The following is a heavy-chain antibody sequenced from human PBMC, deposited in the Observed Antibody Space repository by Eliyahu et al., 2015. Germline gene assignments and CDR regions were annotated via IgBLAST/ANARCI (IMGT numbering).Heavy chain of an antibody. CDR3: AKDMYSSSSYAFDI. CDR2: ISWNSGSI. D-gene: IGHD6-6*01. CDR1: GFTXDDYA. Sequence: EVQLVESGGGXVQPXXSLRLSCAASGFTXDDYAMXWXRQAPGKGLEWVSGISWNSGSIGYADSVKGRFTISRDNAKNSLYLQMNSLRAEDTALYYCAKDMYSSSSYAFDIWGQGTMVTVSS. J-gene: IGHJ3*02. V-gene: IGHV3-9*01.